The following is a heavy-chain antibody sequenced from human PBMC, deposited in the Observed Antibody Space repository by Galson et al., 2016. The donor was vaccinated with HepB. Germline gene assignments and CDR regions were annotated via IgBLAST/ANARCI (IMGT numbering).Heavy chain of an antibody. J-gene: IGHJ3*01. Sequence: SGAEVKRPGESLRLSCAASGFTFSSYAMSWVRQAPGKGLEWVSAVSAGDYTWHADSVRGRFTISRDTSKNTLYLQMNSLRAEDTALYYCARDKFYPNDVFDVWGQGTMVTVSS. CDR1: GFTFSSYA. V-gene: IGHV3-23*01. CDR2: VSAGDYT. CDR3: ARDKFYPNDVFDV. D-gene: IGHD2/OR15-2a*01.